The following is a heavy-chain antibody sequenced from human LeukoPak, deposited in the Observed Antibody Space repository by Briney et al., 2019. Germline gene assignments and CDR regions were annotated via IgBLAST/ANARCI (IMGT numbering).Heavy chain of an antibody. J-gene: IGHJ4*02. CDR2: ISYDGSNE. Sequence: PGGSLRLSCAASGFTFISYGMHWVRQAPGKGLEWVALISYDGSNEYYADSVKGRFTISRDNSKNTLYLQMNSLRAEDTAVYYCAREFKSYFDYWGQGTLVTVSS. CDR1: GFTFISYG. V-gene: IGHV3-30*03. CDR3: AREFKSYFDY.